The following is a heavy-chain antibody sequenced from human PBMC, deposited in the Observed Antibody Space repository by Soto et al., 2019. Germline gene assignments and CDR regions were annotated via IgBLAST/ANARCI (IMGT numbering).Heavy chain of an antibody. D-gene: IGHD3-3*01. V-gene: IGHV4-59*01. CDR1: GGSISSYY. Sequence: PSETLSLTCTVSGGSISSYYWSWIRQPPGKGLEWIGYIYYSGSTNYNPSLKSRVTISVDTSKNQFSLKLSSVTAADTAVYYCARGTGLTIFGVVTPDYWGQGTLVTSPQ. J-gene: IGHJ4*02. CDR2: IYYSGST. CDR3: ARGTGLTIFGVVTPDY.